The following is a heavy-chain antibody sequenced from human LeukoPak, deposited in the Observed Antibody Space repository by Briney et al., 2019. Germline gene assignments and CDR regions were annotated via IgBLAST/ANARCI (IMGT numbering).Heavy chain of an antibody. CDR3: ARGGGLEFDY. D-gene: IGHD3-16*01. Sequence: SETLSLTCAVYGGSFSGYYWSWIRQPPGKGLEWIGEINHSGSTNYNPSLKSRVTISVDTSMNQFSLKLSSVTAADTAVYYCARGGGLEFDYWGQGTLVTVSS. CDR1: GGSFSGYY. V-gene: IGHV4-34*01. CDR2: INHSGST. J-gene: IGHJ4*02.